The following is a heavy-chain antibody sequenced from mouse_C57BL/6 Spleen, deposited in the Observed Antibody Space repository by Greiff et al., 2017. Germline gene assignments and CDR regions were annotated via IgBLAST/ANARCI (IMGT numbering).Heavy chain of an antibody. V-gene: IGHV5-4*01. Sequence: DVKLVESGGGLVKPGGSLKLSCAASGFTFSSYAMSWVRQTPEKRLEWVATISDGGSYTYYPDNVKGRFTISRDNAKNNLYLQMSHLKAEDTAMYYCARDRWLAYWGQGTLVTVSA. CDR3: ARDRWLAY. CDR1: GFTFSSYA. CDR2: ISDGGSYT. J-gene: IGHJ3*01.